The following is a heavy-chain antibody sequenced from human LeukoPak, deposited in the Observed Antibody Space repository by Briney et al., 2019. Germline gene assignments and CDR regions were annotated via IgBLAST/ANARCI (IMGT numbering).Heavy chain of an antibody. Sequence: GGSLRLSCAASEFTFSTYWMHWVRQAPGKGLVWVSGIKSDGSSTSYADSVKGRFTISRDNAKNTLYLQMNSLRAEDTAVYYCARGRELLNPFDYWGQGTLVTVSS. CDR1: EFTFSTYW. CDR3: ARGRELLNPFDY. J-gene: IGHJ4*02. D-gene: IGHD1-7*01. CDR2: IKSDGSST. V-gene: IGHV3-74*01.